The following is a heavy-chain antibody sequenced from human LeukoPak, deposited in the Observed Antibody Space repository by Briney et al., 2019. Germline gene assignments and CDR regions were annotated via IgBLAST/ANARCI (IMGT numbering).Heavy chain of an antibody. CDR2: ISGSGGST. Sequence: GGSLRLSCAASGFTSSSYAMSWVRQAPGKGLEWVAAISGSGGSTYYADSVKGRFTLSRDNSRHTLYLQMNSLRAERTSVYYCAKGYYDYVWGSYYFDYWGQGTLVTVSS. J-gene: IGHJ4*02. D-gene: IGHD3-16*01. V-gene: IGHV3-23*01. CDR1: GFTSSSYA. CDR3: AKGYYDYVWGSYYFDY.